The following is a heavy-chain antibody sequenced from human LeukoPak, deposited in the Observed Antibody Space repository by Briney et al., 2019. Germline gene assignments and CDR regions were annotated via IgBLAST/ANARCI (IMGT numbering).Heavy chain of an antibody. V-gene: IGHV1-2*06. J-gene: IGHJ5*02. CDR3: AREDSSSLVWFDP. Sequence: GASVNASFKASGYTFTGYYMHWVRQAPGQGLEWMGRINPNSGGTNYAQKFQGRVTMTRDTSISTAYMELSRLRSDDTAVYYCAREDSSSLVWFDPWGQGTLVTVSS. D-gene: IGHD6-13*01. CDR1: GYTFTGYY. CDR2: INPNSGGT.